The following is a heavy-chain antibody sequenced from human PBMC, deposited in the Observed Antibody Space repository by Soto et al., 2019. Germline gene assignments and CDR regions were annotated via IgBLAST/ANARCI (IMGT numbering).Heavy chain of an antibody. CDR3: ARDPLEMDSSGYNDAFDI. J-gene: IGHJ3*02. D-gene: IGHD3-22*01. V-gene: IGHV1-18*01. Sequence: ASVKVSCKASGYTFTSYDINWVRQATGQGLEWMGWISAYNGNTNYAQKLQGRVTMTTDTSTSTAYMELRSLRSDDTAVYYCARDPLEMDSSGYNDAFDIWGQGTMVTVSS. CDR2: ISAYNGNT. CDR1: GYTFTSYD.